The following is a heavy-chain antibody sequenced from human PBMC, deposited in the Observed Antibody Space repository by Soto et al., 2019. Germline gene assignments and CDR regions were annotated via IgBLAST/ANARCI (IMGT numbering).Heavy chain of an antibody. CDR3: ARNRKLELLGYFDY. CDR2: ISYDGSNK. Sequence: QVQLVESGGGVVQPGRSLRLSCAASGFTFSSYAMHWVRQAPGKGLEWVAVISYDGSNKYYADSVKGRFTISRDNSKNTLYLQMNSLRAEDTAVYYCARNRKLELLGYFDYWGQGTLVTVSS. J-gene: IGHJ4*02. CDR1: GFTFSSYA. D-gene: IGHD2-15*01. V-gene: IGHV3-30-3*01.